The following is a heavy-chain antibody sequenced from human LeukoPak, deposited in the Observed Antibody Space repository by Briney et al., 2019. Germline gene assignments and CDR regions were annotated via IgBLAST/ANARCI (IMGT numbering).Heavy chain of an antibody. J-gene: IGHJ4*02. CDR2: IYSSGDT. Sequence: SATLSLTCTVSGGPISNYHWSWIRQPAGKGLEWIGRIYSSGDTNYNPSLKSRVTTSVDTSKNQFSLKLTSVTAADTAVYCVRADIFYPGRFDSWGQGTLVTVSS. V-gene: IGHV4-4*07. D-gene: IGHD3-9*01. CDR3: RADIFYPGRFDS. CDR1: GGPISNYH.